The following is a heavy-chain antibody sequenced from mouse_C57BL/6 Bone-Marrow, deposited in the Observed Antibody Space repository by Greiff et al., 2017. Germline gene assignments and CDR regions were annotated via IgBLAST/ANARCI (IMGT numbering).Heavy chain of an antibody. CDR1: GFSFNTYA. Sequence: EVQLQESGGGLVQPKGSLKLSCAASGFSFNTYAMNWVRQAPGQGLEWVARISSTSNNYASSYADSVKDRFTISRDDSESMLYLQMNNLKTEDAAMYYCVSRITTAFDVWGTGTTVTVSS. D-gene: IGHD1-1*01. V-gene: IGHV10-1*01. CDR2: ISSTSNNYAS. CDR3: VSRITTAFDV. J-gene: IGHJ1*03.